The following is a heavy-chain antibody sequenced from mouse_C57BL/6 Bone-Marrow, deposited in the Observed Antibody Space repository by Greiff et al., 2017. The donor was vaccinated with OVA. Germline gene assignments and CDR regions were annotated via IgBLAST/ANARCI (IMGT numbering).Heavy chain of an antibody. J-gene: IGHJ4*01. CDR3: ARLPVYCPYYWAMDY. Sequence: VQLQQSGAELVKPGASVKLSCKASGYTFTEYTINWVKQRPGQGLEWIGRFYPGSGSIKYNEKLKDKATLTAYKSSSTVYMELSRLTAENSAVYFCARLPVYCPYYWAMDYWGQGTSVTVSS. CDR2: FYPGSGSI. V-gene: IGHV1-62-2*01. CDR1: GYTFTEYT. D-gene: IGHD2-1*01.